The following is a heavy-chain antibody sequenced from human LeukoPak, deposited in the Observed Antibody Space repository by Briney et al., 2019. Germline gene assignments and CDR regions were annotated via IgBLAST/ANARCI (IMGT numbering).Heavy chain of an antibody. Sequence: SQTLSLTCAVYGGSFSGYYWSWIRQPPGKGLESIGEINHSGSTNYNPSLKSRVTISVDTSKNQFSLRLSSVTAADTAVYYCARGLQGYDSSGYYYHFDYWGQRTLVTVSS. V-gene: IGHV4-34*01. J-gene: IGHJ4*02. D-gene: IGHD3-22*01. CDR1: GGSFSGYY. CDR3: ARGLQGYDSSGYYYHFDY. CDR2: INHSGST.